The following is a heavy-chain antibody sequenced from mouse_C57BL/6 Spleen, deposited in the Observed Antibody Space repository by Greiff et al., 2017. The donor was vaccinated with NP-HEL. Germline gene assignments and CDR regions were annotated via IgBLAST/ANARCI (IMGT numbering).Heavy chain of an antibody. CDR1: GYTFTSYW. CDR2: IDPSDSYT. V-gene: IGHV1-69*01. Sequence: QVQLQQPGAELVMPGASVKLSCKASGYTFTSYWMHWVKQRPGQGLEWIGEIDPSDSYTNYNQKFKGKSTLTVDKSSSTAYMQLSSLTSEDSAVYYCARWNGSRKGFAYWGQGTLVTVSA. D-gene: IGHD1-1*01. CDR3: ARWNGSRKGFAY. J-gene: IGHJ3*01.